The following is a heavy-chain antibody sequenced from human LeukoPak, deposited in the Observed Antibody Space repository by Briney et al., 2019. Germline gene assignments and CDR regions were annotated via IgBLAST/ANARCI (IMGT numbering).Heavy chain of an antibody. V-gene: IGHV3-23*01. D-gene: IGHD3-22*01. Sequence: GGSLRLSCAASGFNFSTYSRKWVRQAPGKGLEWVSAISGNGGSTYYADSVKGRFTISRDNSKNTLYLQMNSLRAEDTAVYYCAKGYYYDSSGYYWNRGPADYWGQGTLVTVSS. CDR3: AKGYYYDSSGYYWNRGPADY. CDR2: ISGNGGST. CDR1: GFNFSTYS. J-gene: IGHJ4*02.